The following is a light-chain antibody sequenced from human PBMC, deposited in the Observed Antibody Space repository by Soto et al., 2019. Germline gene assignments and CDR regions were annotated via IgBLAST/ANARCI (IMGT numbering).Light chain of an antibody. CDR2: GNS. CDR3: QSYDSSLSGSA. Sequence: QSVLTQPPSVSGAPGQRVTISCTGSSSNIGAGYDVHWYQQLPGTAPKLLIYGNSNRPSGVPDRFSGSKSGTSASLAITGLQAEDEADYYCQSYDSSLSGSAFGGGTMLTVL. V-gene: IGLV1-40*01. J-gene: IGLJ2*01. CDR1: SSNIGAGYD.